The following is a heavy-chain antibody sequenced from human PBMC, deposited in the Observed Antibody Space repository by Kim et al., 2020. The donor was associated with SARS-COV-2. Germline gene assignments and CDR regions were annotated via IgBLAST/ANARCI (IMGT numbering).Heavy chain of an antibody. CDR3: ATYVS. J-gene: IGHJ4*02. CDR2: IFTSGRT. V-gene: IGHV4-39*01. D-gene: IGHD3-10*02. CDR1: GGSIRGPSYP. Sequence: SETLSLTCTVSGGSIRGPSYPWDWIRQPPGKGLEWIGGIFTSGRTSYSPSLKSRVTMSVDTSKNQFSLKLSSVTAADTAVYYCATYVSWGKGTLVIVSS.